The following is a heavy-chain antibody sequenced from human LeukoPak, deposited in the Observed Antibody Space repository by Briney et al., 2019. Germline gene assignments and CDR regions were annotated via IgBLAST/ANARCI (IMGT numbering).Heavy chain of an antibody. D-gene: IGHD3-10*01. CDR1: GFTVSSNY. CDR3: AKYGSGSYFAY. V-gene: IGHV3-53*01. CDR2: IYSGGYT. J-gene: IGHJ4*02. Sequence: GGSLRLSCAASGFTVSSNYVTWVRQAPGEGLEWVSVIYSGGYTYYAESVKGRFTISRDNSNNTVYLQMNSLRAEDTAVYYCAKYGSGSYFAYWGQGTLVTVSS.